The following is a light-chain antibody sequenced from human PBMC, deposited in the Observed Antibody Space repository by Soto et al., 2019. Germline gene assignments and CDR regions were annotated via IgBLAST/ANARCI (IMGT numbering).Light chain of an antibody. Sequence: QSVLTQPPSVSGAPGQRVTISCTGSSSNIGAGYDVHWYQQLPGTAPKLLMYGSSNRPSGVPDRFSGSKSGTSASLAITGLQADDEADYYCQSFDSSLSASVFGGGTKLTVL. V-gene: IGLV1-40*01. CDR1: SSNIGAGYD. J-gene: IGLJ3*02. CDR2: GSS. CDR3: QSFDSSLSASV.